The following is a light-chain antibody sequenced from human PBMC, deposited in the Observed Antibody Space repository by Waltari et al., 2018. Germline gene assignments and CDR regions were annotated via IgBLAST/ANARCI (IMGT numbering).Light chain of an antibody. Sequence: QSALTQPASASGSPGQSTTISCSRISSDVGGYNFVPWYQQYPGDVPKLLIYEVSKRPSGVSNRFSGSKSGSTASLTISGLQSTDEADYYCCSYSLVTRSYILGPGTKVTVL. CDR2: EVS. V-gene: IGLV2-23*02. CDR1: SSDVGGYNF. CDR3: CSYSLVTRSYI. J-gene: IGLJ1*01.